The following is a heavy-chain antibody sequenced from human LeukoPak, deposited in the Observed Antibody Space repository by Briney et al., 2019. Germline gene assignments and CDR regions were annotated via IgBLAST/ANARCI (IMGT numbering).Heavy chain of an antibody. D-gene: IGHD3-22*01. CDR1: GYTFTSYD. V-gene: IGHV1-8*01. CDR3: AREWYYYDSSGYYYVPPWFDP. Sequence: GASVKVSCKASGYTFTSYDINWVRQATGQGLEWMGWMNPNSGKTGYAQKFQGRVTMTRNTSISTAYMELSSLRSEDTAVYYCAREWYYYDSSGYYYVPPWFDPWGQGTLVTVSS. CDR2: MNPNSGKT. J-gene: IGHJ5*02.